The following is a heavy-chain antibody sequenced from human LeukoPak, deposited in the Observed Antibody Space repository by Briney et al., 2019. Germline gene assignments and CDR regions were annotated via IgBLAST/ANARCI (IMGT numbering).Heavy chain of an antibody. CDR3: ARQIKGISIAARPLDY. Sequence: GGSLRLSCAASGFTFSSYSMNWVRQAPGKGLEWVSSISSSSSYIYYADSVKGRFTISRDNAKNSLYLQMNSLRAEDTAVHYCARQIKGISIAARPLDYWGQGTLVTVSS. J-gene: IGHJ4*02. V-gene: IGHV3-21*01. CDR2: ISSSSSYI. CDR1: GFTFSSYS. D-gene: IGHD6-6*01.